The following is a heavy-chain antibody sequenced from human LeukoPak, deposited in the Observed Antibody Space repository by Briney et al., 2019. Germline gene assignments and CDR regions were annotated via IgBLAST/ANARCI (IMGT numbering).Heavy chain of an antibody. CDR2: IYYSGST. CDR1: GGSISSYY. J-gene: IGHJ4*02. CDR3: ARDGSGYSSGWNDY. Sequence: SETLSLTCTVSGGSISSYYWSWIRQPPGKGLEWIGYIYYSGSTNYNPSLKSRVTISVDTSKNQFSLKLSSVTAADTAVYYCARDGSGYSSGWNDYRGQGTLVTVSS. D-gene: IGHD6-19*01. V-gene: IGHV4-59*01.